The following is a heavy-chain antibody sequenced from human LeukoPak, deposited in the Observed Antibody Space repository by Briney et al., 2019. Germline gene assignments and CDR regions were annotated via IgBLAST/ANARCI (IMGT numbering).Heavy chain of an antibody. Sequence: ASVKVSCKASGYTFTGYYMHWVRQAPGQGLEWMGWINPNSGGTNYAQKFQGRVAMTRDTSISTAYMELSRLRSDDTAVYYCASTNWVGPIAGDAFDIWGQGTMVTVSS. V-gene: IGHV1-2*02. D-gene: IGHD6-13*01. CDR1: GYTFTGYY. CDR2: INPNSGGT. CDR3: ASTNWVGPIAGDAFDI. J-gene: IGHJ3*02.